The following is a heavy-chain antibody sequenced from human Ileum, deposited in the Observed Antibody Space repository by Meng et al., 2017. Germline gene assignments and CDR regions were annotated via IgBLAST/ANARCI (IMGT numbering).Heavy chain of an antibody. CDR3: ARDRGPNTFDY. Sequence: GGSLRLSCAASGFSFSSSWMIWVRQAPGKGLEWVATINPDGSQKSYVDSVEGRFTVSRDNAKNSLYLHINSLRADDTAVYYCARDRGPNTFDYWGQGTLVTVSS. CDR2: INPDGSQK. V-gene: IGHV3-7*01. J-gene: IGHJ4*02. CDR1: GFSFSSSW.